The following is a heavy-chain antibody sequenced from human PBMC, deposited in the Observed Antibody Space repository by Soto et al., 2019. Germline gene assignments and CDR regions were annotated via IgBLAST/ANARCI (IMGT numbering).Heavy chain of an antibody. CDR3: ARDRLRGSWKGVYFDY. V-gene: IGHV1-69*13. J-gene: IGHJ4*02. D-gene: IGHD6-13*01. CDR2: IIPIFGTA. Sequence: GPPVKVSCKASGGTFSSYAISWVRQAPGQGLEWMGGIIPIFGTANYAQKFQGRVTITADESTSTAYMELSSLRSEDTAVYYCARDRLRGSWKGVYFDYWGQGTLVTVSS. CDR1: GGTFSSYA.